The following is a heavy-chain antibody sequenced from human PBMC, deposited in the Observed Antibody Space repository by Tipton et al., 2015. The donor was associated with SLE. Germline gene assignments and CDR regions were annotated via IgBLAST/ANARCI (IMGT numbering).Heavy chain of an antibody. CDR3: ARFIVVVIAGHWYFDL. CDR1: GYSISSGYY. CDR2: IYYSGST. D-gene: IGHD2-21*01. Sequence: TLSLTCAVSGYSISSGYYWGWIRQPPGKGLEWIGSIYYSGSTYYNPSLKSRVTISVDTSKNQFSLKLSSVTAADTAVYYCARFIVVVIAGHWYFDLWGRGTLVTVSS. J-gene: IGHJ2*01. V-gene: IGHV4-38-2*01.